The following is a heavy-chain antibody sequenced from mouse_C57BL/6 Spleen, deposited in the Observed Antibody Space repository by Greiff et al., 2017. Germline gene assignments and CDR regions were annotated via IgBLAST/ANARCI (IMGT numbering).Heavy chain of an antibody. D-gene: IGHD4-1*01. CDR1: GYAFSSSW. V-gene: IGHV1-82*01. Sequence: LQESGPELVKPGASVKISCKASGYAFSSSWMNWVKQRPGKGLEWIGRIYPGDGDTNYNGKFKGKATLTADKSSSTAYMQLSSLTSEDSAVYFCARVSRTGTFFDYWGQGTTLTVSS. CDR3: ARVSRTGTFFDY. CDR2: IYPGDGDT. J-gene: IGHJ2*01.